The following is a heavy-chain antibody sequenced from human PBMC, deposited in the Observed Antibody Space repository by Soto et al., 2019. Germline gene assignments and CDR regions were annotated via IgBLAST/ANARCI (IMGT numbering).Heavy chain of an antibody. CDR1: GFSLSTDGVG. Sequence: QITLKESGPTLVKPTQTLTLTCTFSGFSLSTDGVGVGWLRQPPGKALEWLALIYWDDDQRYSPSLKTRLTITKDTSKNQVVLTMTNMDPVDTATYYCAHAYGGTSWPNDAFDVWGQGTVVTVSS. CDR3: AHAYGGTSWPNDAFDV. V-gene: IGHV2-5*02. J-gene: IGHJ3*01. D-gene: IGHD2-2*01. CDR2: IYWDDDQ.